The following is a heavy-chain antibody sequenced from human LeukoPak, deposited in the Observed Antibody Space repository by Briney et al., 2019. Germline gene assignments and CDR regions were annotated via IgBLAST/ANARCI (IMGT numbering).Heavy chain of an antibody. CDR1: GFTVSSDS. V-gene: IGHV3-53*01. CDR3: ARDGDYVGGWFDP. Sequence: GGSLRLSCTVSGFTVSSDSMSWVRQAPGKRLEWVSFIYSGGSTHYSDSVKGRFTISRDNAKNSLYLQMNSLRAEDTAVYYCARDGDYVGGWFDPWGQGTLVTVSS. J-gene: IGHJ5*02. CDR2: IYSGGST. D-gene: IGHD4-17*01.